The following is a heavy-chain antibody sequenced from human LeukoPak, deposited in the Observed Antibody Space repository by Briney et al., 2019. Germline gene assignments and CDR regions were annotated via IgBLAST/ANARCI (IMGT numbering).Heavy chain of an antibody. CDR1: GGSISSYY. V-gene: IGHV4-59*12. D-gene: IGHD6-19*01. J-gene: IGHJ4*02. CDR2: IYYTGTT. Sequence: SETLSLTCTVSGGSISSYYWSWIRQFPGKGLEWIGYIYYTGTTNYNPSLKSRVTISVDTSKNQFSLKLSSVTAADTAVYYCARRGGIAVAGTYYFDYWGQGTLVTVSS. CDR3: ARRGGIAVAGTYYFDY.